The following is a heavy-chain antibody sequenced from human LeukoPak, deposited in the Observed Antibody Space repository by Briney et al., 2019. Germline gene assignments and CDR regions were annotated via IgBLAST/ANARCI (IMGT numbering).Heavy chain of an antibody. V-gene: IGHV1-58*02. J-gene: IGHJ3*02. Sequence: ASVKVSCKASGFTFTSSAMQWVRQARGQRLEWIGWIVVGSGNTNYAQKFQERVTITRDMSISTAYMELSSLRSEDTAVYYCAADIVEMATIRAFDIWGQGTMVTVSS. CDR2: IVVGSGNT. D-gene: IGHD5-24*01. CDR3: AADIVEMATIRAFDI. CDR1: GFTFTSSA.